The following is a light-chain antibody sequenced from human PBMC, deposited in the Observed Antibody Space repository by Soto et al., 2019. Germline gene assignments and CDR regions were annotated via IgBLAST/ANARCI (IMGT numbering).Light chain of an antibody. CDR2: SND. CDR1: SSNIGSNS. Sequence: QSVLTQPPSASGTPGQRVTISCSGSSSNIGSNSVNWYQQLPGTAPQLLIYSNDRRPSGVPDRFSGSKSGTSASLAISGLQSEDEDDYYCAAWDDSLNGYVFGTGTKLTVL. V-gene: IGLV1-44*01. CDR3: AAWDDSLNGYV. J-gene: IGLJ1*01.